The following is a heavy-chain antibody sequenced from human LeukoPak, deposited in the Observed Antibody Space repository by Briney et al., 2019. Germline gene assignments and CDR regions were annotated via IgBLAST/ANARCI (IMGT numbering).Heavy chain of an antibody. CDR3: ARAPYYDSSGYLDY. D-gene: IGHD3-22*01. CDR2: MSYDGTNK. CDR1: GFPFTTDA. Sequence: GGSLRLSYAASGFPFTTDALHWVRQAPGKGLEWVALMSYDGTNKFYGRSVRGRFTISIDKSKNILYLQMDSLRIEDTAVYYCARAPYYDSSGYLDYWGQGTLVTVSS. V-gene: IGHV3-30-3*01. J-gene: IGHJ4*02.